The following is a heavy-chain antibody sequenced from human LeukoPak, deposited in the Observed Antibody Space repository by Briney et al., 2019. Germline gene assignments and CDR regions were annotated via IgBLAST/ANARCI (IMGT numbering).Heavy chain of an antibody. CDR3: AKDLVRNSVHIVVVVAARASFDY. CDR2: ISGSGGST. CDR1: GFTFSSYA. J-gene: IGHJ4*02. Sequence: GGSLRLSCAAFGFTFSSYAMSWVRQAPGKGLEWVSAISGSGGSTYYADSVKGRFTIPRDNSKNTLYLQMNSLRAEDTAVYYCAKDLVRNSVHIVVVVAARASFDYWGQGTLVTVSS. V-gene: IGHV3-23*01. D-gene: IGHD2-15*01.